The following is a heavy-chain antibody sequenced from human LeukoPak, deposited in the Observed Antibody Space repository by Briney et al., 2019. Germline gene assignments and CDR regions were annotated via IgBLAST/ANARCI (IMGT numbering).Heavy chain of an antibody. Sequence: SETLSLTCTVSGGSISSGDYYWSWIRQPPGKGLEWLGYIYYSGSTYYNPSLKSRVTISVDTSKNQFSLKLSSVTAADTAVYYCASSDDYGDYGGWWYFDPWGRGTLVAVSS. V-gene: IGHV4-30-4*01. J-gene: IGHJ2*01. D-gene: IGHD4-17*01. CDR1: GGSISSGDYY. CDR3: ASSDDYGDYGGWWYFDP. CDR2: IYYSGST.